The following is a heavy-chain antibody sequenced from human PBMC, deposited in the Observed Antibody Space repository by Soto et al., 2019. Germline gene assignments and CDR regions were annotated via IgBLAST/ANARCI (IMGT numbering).Heavy chain of an antibody. J-gene: IGHJ4*02. D-gene: IGHD3-10*01. CDR3: ARQDGSEIYYFDY. Sequence: GESLKISCKGSGYSFTHYWIGWVRQMPGKGLEWMGIIYPSDSDTRYSPSFQGQVTISVDKSISIAYLQWSSLKASDTAMYYCARQDGSEIYYFDYWGQGTLVTVSS. CDR2: IYPSDSDT. V-gene: IGHV5-51*01. CDR1: GYSFTHYW.